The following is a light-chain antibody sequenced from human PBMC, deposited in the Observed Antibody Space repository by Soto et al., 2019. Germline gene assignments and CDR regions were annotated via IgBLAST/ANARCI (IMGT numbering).Light chain of an antibody. Sequence: QSALTQPPSASGSPGQSVTISCTGTSSDVGGYNYVSWYQQHPGKVPKLMVYEVNKRPSGVPDRFSGSKSGNTASLTVSGLQDDEEDDYYCTSYAGGNNVFGTGTKLTVL. CDR2: EVN. CDR1: SSDVGGYNY. J-gene: IGLJ1*01. CDR3: TSYAGGNNV. V-gene: IGLV2-8*01.